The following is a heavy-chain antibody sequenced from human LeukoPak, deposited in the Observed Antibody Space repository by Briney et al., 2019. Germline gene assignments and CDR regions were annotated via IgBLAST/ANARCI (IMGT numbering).Heavy chain of an antibody. J-gene: IGHJ4*02. CDR1: GFSFDDYG. CDR3: ARDLRVVITGSFDS. CDR2: INWNGDST. D-gene: IGHD3-22*01. Sequence: PGGSLRLSCAASGFSFDDYGLTWVRHAPGKGLEWVSGINWNGDSTDYADSVKGRFTISRDNAKNSLYLQMNSLRAEDTALYYCARDLRVVITGSFDSWGQGTLVIVSS. V-gene: IGHV3-20*04.